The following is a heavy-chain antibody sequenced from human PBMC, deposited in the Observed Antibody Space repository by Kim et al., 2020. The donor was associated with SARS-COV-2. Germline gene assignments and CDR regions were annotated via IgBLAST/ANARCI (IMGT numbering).Heavy chain of an antibody. CDR3: ARKRVAVRGKLDY. Sequence: SETLSLTCAVYGGSFSGYYWSWIRQPPGKGLEWIGEINHSGSTNYNPSLKSRVTISVDTSKNQFSLKLSSVTAADTAVYYCARKRVAVRGKLDYWGQGTLVTVSS. V-gene: IGHV4-34*01. J-gene: IGHJ4*02. CDR1: GGSFSGYY. D-gene: IGHD3-10*01. CDR2: INHSGST.